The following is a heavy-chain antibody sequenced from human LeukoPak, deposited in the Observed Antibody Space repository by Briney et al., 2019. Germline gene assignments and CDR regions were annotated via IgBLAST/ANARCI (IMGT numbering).Heavy chain of an antibody. J-gene: IGHJ3*02. V-gene: IGHV1-2*02. CDR1: GYTFTGYY. D-gene: IGHD1-26*01. Sequence: GASVTVSCKASGYTFTGYYMHWVRQAPGQGLEWMGWINPNSGGTNYAQKFQGRVTMTRDTSISTAYMELSRLRSDDTAVYYCARGGGSYYLDAFDIWGQGTMVTVSS. CDR2: INPNSGGT. CDR3: ARGGGSYYLDAFDI.